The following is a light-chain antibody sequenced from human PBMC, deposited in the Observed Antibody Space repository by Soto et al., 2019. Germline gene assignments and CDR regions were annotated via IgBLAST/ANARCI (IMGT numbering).Light chain of an antibody. CDR1: TGAVTSGHY. Sequence: QAVVTQEPSLTVSPGGTXXLTXXSSTGAVTSGHYPYWFQQKPGQAPRTLXYDTINKHSWTPARFSGSLLGGKAALTLSGAQPQDEADYYCMVSSGGGVVFGGGTKLTVL. CDR2: DTI. CDR3: MVSSGGGVV. V-gene: IGLV7-46*01. J-gene: IGLJ2*01.